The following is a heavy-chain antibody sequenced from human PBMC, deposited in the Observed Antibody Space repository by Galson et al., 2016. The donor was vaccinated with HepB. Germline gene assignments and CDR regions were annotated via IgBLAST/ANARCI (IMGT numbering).Heavy chain of an antibody. Sequence: SLRLSCAASGFTFTSYSMSWVRQAPGKGLEWVSFIGGFSSPVYYADSVKGRFTISRDNDRTSLYLQMRSLRDEDTAVYYCARGYYDNSFDYLGQGALVTASS. CDR1: GFTFTSYS. J-gene: IGHJ4*02. D-gene: IGHD3-9*01. CDR3: ARGYYDNSFDY. CDR2: IGGFSSPV. V-gene: IGHV3-48*02.